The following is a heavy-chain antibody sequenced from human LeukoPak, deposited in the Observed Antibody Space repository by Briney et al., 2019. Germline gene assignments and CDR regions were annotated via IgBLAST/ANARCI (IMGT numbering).Heavy chain of an antibody. CDR1: GGTISSYY. V-gene: IGHV4-59*01. D-gene: IGHD1-26*01. CDR3: AREWDSQGFDY. Sequence: SETLSLTCTVSGGTISSYYWSWIRQPPGKGLEWIGDIYYSGSSNYNPSLKSRVTISVDTSKNQFSLKLSSVTAADTAVYYCAREWDSQGFDYWGQGTLVTVSS. J-gene: IGHJ4*02. CDR2: IYYSGSS.